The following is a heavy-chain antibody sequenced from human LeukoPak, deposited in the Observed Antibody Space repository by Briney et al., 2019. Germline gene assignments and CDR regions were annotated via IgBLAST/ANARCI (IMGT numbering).Heavy chain of an antibody. Sequence: SETLSLTCTVSGGSISSYYWSWIRQPPGKGLEWIGYIYYSGSTSYNPSLKSRVTISVDTSKNQFSLKVSSVTAADTAVYYCARNPTTVTTDDAFDIWGQGTMVTVSS. CDR3: ARNPTTVTTDDAFDI. V-gene: IGHV4-59*01. D-gene: IGHD4-17*01. J-gene: IGHJ3*02. CDR2: IYYSGST. CDR1: GGSISSYY.